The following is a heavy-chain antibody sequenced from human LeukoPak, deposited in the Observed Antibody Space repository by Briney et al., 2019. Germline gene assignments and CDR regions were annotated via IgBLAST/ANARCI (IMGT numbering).Heavy chain of an antibody. V-gene: IGHV4-39*01. CDR1: GGSISSSGHY. Sequence: SETLSLTCTVSGGSISSSGHYWGWIRQPPGKGLDWIGLIYYSGSTYYNPSLMSRVTISVDTSKNQFSLKLSSVTAADTAVYYCAGFIAAAGTGGWHEIDYWGQGTPVTVSS. J-gene: IGHJ4*02. CDR3: AGFIAAAGTGGWHEIDY. CDR2: IYYSGST. D-gene: IGHD6-13*01.